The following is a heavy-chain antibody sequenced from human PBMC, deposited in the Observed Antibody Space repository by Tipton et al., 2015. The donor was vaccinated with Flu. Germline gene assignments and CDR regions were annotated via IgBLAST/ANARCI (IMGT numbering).Heavy chain of an antibody. V-gene: IGHV4-59*01. J-gene: IGHJ6*02. CDR1: GGSISSYY. Sequence: TLSLTCTVSGGSISSYYWSWIRQPPGKGLEWIGYIYYSGSTHYNPSLKSRATISVDTSKNQFSLKLSSVTAADTAVYYCARGIGQDLYYYYGMDVWGQGTTVTVSS. D-gene: IGHD2-15*01. CDR3: ARGIGQDLYYYYGMDV. CDR2: IYYSGST.